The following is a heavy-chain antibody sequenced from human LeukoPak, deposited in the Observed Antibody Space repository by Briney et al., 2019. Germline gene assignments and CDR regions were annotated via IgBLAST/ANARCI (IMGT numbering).Heavy chain of an antibody. V-gene: IGHV1-18*01. CDR1: GDTFTSYG. CDR2: ISAYNGDT. D-gene: IGHD1-26*01. CDR3: AREMGAIGRSYFYYYGVDV. Sequence: ASVKVSCKASGDTFTSYGFSWVRQAPGQGLEWLGWISAYNGDTNYAQKFQGRVTMTTDTSTSTAYMELRSLRSDDTAVYYCAREMGAIGRSYFYYYGVDVWGQGTTVTVSS. J-gene: IGHJ6*02.